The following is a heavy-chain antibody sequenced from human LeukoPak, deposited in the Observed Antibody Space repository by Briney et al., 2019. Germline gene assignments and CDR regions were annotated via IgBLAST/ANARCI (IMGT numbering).Heavy chain of an antibody. CDR1: GGSFSGYY. Sequence: SETLSLTCAVYGGSFSGYYWSWIRQPPGKGLEWIGEINHSGSTNYNPSLKSRVTISVDTSKNQFSLKLSSVTAADTAVYYCARYSSGWHLDAFDIWGQGTMVTVSS. V-gene: IGHV4-34*01. CDR3: ARYSSGWHLDAFDI. CDR2: INHSGST. D-gene: IGHD6-19*01. J-gene: IGHJ3*02.